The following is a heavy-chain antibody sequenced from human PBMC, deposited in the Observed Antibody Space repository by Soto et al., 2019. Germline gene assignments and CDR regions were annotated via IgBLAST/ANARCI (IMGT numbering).Heavy chain of an antibody. Sequence: GGSLRLSCAASGFTFSSYGRSWVRQAPGKGLEWVANIKQDGSEKYYVDSVKGRFTISRDNAKNSLYLQMNSLRAEETAVYYCARDKWGTYYYYYYMDVWGKGTTVTVSS. CDR3: ARDKWGTYYYYYYMDV. D-gene: IGHD3-16*01. V-gene: IGHV3-7*01. J-gene: IGHJ6*03. CDR2: IKQDGSEK. CDR1: GFTFSSYG.